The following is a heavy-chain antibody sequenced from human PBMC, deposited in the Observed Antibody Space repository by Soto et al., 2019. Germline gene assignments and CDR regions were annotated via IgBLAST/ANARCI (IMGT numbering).Heavy chain of an antibody. Sequence: TETLSLTCAVYGGSFSGYYWSWIRQPPGKGLEWIGEINHSGSTNYNPSLKSRVTISVDTSKNQFSLKLSSVTAADTAVYYCARAKVLVWIDYWGQGTLVTV. J-gene: IGHJ4*02. CDR2: INHSGST. V-gene: IGHV4-34*01. D-gene: IGHD3-3*01. CDR1: GGSFSGYY. CDR3: ARAKVLVWIDY.